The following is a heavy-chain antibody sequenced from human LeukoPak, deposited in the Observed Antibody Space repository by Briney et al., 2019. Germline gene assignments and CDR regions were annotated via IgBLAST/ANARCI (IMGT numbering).Heavy chain of an antibody. V-gene: IGHV3-30*18. Sequence: PGGSLRLSCAASGFTFSSYGMHWVRQAPGKGLEWVAVISYDGSNKYYADSVKGRFTISRDNSKNTLYLQMNSLRAEDTAVYYCGKGAMVRGVNSSYYGMDVWGQGTTVTVSS. J-gene: IGHJ6*02. CDR1: GFTFSSYG. CDR2: ISYDGSNK. D-gene: IGHD3-10*01. CDR3: GKGAMVRGVNSSYYGMDV.